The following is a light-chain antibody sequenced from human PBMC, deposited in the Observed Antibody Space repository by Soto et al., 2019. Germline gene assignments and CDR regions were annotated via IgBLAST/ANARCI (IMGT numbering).Light chain of an antibody. CDR3: QQYGSSLFT. Sequence: DIVLTQSPGTLSLSPGERATLSCRASQSVSSSYLACYQQKPGQAPRLIIFGASSRATGIPDSFSGSGSGTDFTLTISRLEPEDFAVYYVQQYGSSLFTFGQGTRLEIK. V-gene: IGKV3-20*01. J-gene: IGKJ5*01. CDR2: GAS. CDR1: QSVSSSY.